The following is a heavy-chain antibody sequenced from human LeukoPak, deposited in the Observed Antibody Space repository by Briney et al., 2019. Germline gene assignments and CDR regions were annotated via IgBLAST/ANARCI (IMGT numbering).Heavy chain of an antibody. CDR2: IYYSGST. J-gene: IGHJ5*02. V-gene: IGHV4-59*12. CDR1: GGSIISYY. D-gene: IGHD3-22*01. CDR3: ARGDSSGYYYDA. Sequence: SETLSLTCTVSGGSIISYYWSWIRQPPGKGLEWFGYIYYSGSTYYNPSPKSRVTISVDTSKNQFSLKLSSVTAADTAVYYCARGDSSGYYYDAWGQGTLVTVSS.